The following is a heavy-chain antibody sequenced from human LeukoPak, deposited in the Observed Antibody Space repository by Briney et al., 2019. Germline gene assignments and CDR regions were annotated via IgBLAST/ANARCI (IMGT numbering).Heavy chain of an antibody. J-gene: IGHJ6*02. CDR3: AKAVGVIRGFYYSGMDV. Sequence: GRSLRLSCAASGFTFSSYAFHWVRQAPGKGLEGVAVISYDGSTKHYADSMKGRFTISRDNSMNTLYLQMNSLTAEDTAVYYCAKAVGVIRGFYYSGMDVWGQGTTVTVSS. CDR2: ISYDGSTK. V-gene: IGHV3-30-3*01. D-gene: IGHD1-26*01. CDR1: GFTFSSYA.